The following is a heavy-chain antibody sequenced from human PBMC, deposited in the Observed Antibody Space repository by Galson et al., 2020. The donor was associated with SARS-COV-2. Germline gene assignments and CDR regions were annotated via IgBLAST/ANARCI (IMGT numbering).Heavy chain of an antibody. J-gene: IGHJ6*01. CDR3: ARVSVAAAGTNYGMDV. CDR2: IIPIFGTA. Sequence: SVKVSCKASGGTFSSYAISWVRQAPGQGLEWMGGIIPIFGTANYAQKFQGRVTITADESTSTAYMELSSLRSEDTAVYYCARVSVAAAGTNYGMDVWGQGTTVTGSS. V-gene: IGHV1-69*13. CDR1: GGTFSSYA. D-gene: IGHD6-13*01.